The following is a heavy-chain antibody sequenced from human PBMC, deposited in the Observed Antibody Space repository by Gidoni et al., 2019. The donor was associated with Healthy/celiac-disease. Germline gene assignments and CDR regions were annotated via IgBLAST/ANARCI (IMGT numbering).Heavy chain of an antibody. CDR3: AKQGTGYCSGGSCYSSFVWFDP. CDR2: ISGSGGST. J-gene: IGHJ5*02. D-gene: IGHD2-15*01. CDR1: GFPFSSYA. V-gene: IGHV3-23*01. Sequence: EVQLLESGGGLVQPGGSLRLACAASGFPFSSYAMSWVRQAPGKGLEWVSAISGSGGSTYYADSVKGRFTISRDNSKNTLYLQMNSLRAEDTAVYYCAKQGTGYCSGGSCYSSFVWFDPWGQGTLVTVSS.